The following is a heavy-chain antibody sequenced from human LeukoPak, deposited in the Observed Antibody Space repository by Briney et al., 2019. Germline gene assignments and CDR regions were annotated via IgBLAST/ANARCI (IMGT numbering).Heavy chain of an antibody. D-gene: IGHD3-16*02. V-gene: IGHV1-46*01. CDR3: ARGSFTPQLGGLSFDY. CDR2: INPSGGST. J-gene: IGHJ4*02. Sequence: GASVKVSYKASGYTFTSYYMHWVRQAPGQGLEWMGIINPSGGSTSYAQKFQGRVTMTRDTSTSTVYMELSSLRSEDTAVYYCARGSFTPQLGGLSFDYWGQGTLVTVSS. CDR1: GYTFTSYY.